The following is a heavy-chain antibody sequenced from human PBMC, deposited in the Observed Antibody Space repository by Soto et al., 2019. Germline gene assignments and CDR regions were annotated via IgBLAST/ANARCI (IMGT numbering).Heavy chain of an antibody. D-gene: IGHD3-3*02. Sequence: SETLSLTCSVTGGSINNYYWSWVRQSAGKGLEWIGRVFTTGTTDYNPSLKGRVTISVDTSKNQFSLSLRFVTAADTAIYYCARDFNSIFDDFADMRWNFDPWGQGTLVTVSS. V-gene: IGHV4-4*07. J-gene: IGHJ5*02. CDR3: ARDFNSIFDDFADMRWNFDP. CDR2: VFTTGTT. CDR1: GGSINNYY.